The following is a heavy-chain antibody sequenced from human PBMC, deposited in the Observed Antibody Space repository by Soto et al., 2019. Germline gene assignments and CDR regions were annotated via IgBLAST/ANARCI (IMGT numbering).Heavy chain of an antibody. CDR1: GFTFSSYS. D-gene: IGHD3-10*01. J-gene: IGHJ5*02. CDR2: ISSSSSTI. CDR3: ARKGTRGGFLNWFDT. V-gene: IGHV3-48*02. Sequence: GGSLRLSCAASGFTFSSYSMNWVRQAPGKGLEWVSYISSSSSTIYYADSVKGRFTISRDNAKNSLYLQMNSLRDEDTAVYYCARKGTRGGFLNWFDTWGQGTLLTVSS.